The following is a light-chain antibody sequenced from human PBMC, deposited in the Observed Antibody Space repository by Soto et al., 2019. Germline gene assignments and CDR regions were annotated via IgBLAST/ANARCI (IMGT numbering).Light chain of an antibody. J-gene: IGLJ2*01. V-gene: IGLV1-40*01. Sequence: QSVLTQPPSMSGAPGQRVTISCTGSNSNIGAGYDVPWYQQLPGTAPKLLLYGNTNRPSGVPDRFSGSKSGTSASLAITGLQADDEDDYYCQSYDSSLSGSVFGGGTKLTVL. CDR1: NSNIGAGYD. CDR2: GNT. CDR3: QSYDSSLSGSV.